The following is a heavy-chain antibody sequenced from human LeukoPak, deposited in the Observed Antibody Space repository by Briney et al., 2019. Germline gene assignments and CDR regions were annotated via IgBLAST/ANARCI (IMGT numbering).Heavy chain of an antibody. CDR2: MNVNSGNT. J-gene: IGHJ4*02. CDR3: ARSPPKNMAADY. CDR1: GGTFTSYD. D-gene: IGHD2/OR15-2a*01. Sequence: ASVKVCCKASGGTFTSYDITWVRQATGQGLEWMGWMNVNSGNTGYAQKFQGRVTMTRNTSISTAYMELSSLRSEDTAVYYCARSPPKNMAADYWGQGTLVTVSS. V-gene: IGHV1-8*01.